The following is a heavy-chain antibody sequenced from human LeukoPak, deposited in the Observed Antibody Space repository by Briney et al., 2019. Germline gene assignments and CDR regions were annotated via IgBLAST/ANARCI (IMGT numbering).Heavy chain of an antibody. J-gene: IGHJ4*02. D-gene: IGHD6-13*01. CDR1: GFTLSSYS. V-gene: IGHV3-21*01. CDR2: ISRSGSYI. CDR3: AKTRPLDSSSWSHGDY. Sequence: NPGGSLRLSCAASGFTLSSYSMNWARQAPGKGLEWVSSISRSGSYISYADSVKGRFTISGDNAKNSLYLQMNSLRAEDTAVYYCAKTRPLDSSSWSHGDYWGQGTLVTVSS.